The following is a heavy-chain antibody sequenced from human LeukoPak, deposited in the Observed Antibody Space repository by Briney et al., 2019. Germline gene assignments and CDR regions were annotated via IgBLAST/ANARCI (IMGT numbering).Heavy chain of an antibody. CDR2: ISYDGSNK. D-gene: IGHD1-7*01. CDR3: TRVQGITGTTGAFDI. V-gene: IGHV3-30*04. J-gene: IGHJ3*02. CDR1: GFTFSSYA. Sequence: GGSLRLSCAASGFTFSSYAMHWVRQAPGKGLEWVAVISYDGSNKYCADSVKGRFTISRNNSKNTLYLQMNSLRADGTAVYYCTRVQGITGTTGAFDIWGQGTMVTVSS.